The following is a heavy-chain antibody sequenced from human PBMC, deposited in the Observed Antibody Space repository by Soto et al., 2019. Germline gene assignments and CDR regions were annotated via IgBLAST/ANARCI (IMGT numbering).Heavy chain of an antibody. Sequence: QVQLQESGPGLVKPSQTLSLTCTVSGGSISSGGYYWSWIRQHPGKGLEWIGYIFYRGRTYYNPSLMSRVTISVDTFKNQFSLKLSSVTAADTAVYYCARYCSGGSCYSSHFDYWGQGPLVTVSS. CDR3: ARYCSGGSCYSSHFDY. J-gene: IGHJ4*02. V-gene: IGHV4-31*03. CDR2: IFYRGRT. D-gene: IGHD2-15*01. CDR1: GGSISSGGYY.